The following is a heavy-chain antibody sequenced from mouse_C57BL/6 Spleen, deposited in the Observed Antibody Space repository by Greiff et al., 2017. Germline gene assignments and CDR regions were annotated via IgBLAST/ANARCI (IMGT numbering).Heavy chain of an antibody. J-gene: IGHJ2*01. Sequence: EVKVEESGPGLVKPSQSLSLTCSVTGYSITSCYYWNWIRQFPGNKLEWMGYISYDGSNNYNPSLKNRISITRDTSNNQFFLKLNSVTTEDTAAYCCGGGTGDYWGQGTTLTVSS. CDR3: GGGTGDY. CDR2: ISYDGSN. D-gene: IGHD4-1*01. CDR1: GYSITSCYY. V-gene: IGHV3-6*01.